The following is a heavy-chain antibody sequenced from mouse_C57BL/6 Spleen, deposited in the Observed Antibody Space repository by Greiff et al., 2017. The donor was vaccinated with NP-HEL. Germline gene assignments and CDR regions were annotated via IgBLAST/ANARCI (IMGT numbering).Heavy chain of an antibody. V-gene: IGHV1-55*01. Sequence: QVQLQQPGAELVKPGASVKMSCKASGYTFTSYWITWVKQRPGQGLEWIGDIYPGSGSTNYNEKFKSKATLTVDTSSSTAYMQLSSLTSEYSAVYYCARGGVYDGYDYWGQGTTLTVSS. D-gene: IGHD2-3*01. CDR3: ARGGVYDGYDY. CDR2: IYPGSGST. J-gene: IGHJ2*01. CDR1: GYTFTSYW.